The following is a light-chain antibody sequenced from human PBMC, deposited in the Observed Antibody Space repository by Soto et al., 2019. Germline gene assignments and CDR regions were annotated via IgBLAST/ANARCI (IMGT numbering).Light chain of an antibody. J-gene: IGLJ1*01. CDR3: GAWGGSLNGYV. V-gene: IGLV1-44*01. Sequence: QAVVTQPPSVSGTPGQRVTISCSGGSSNIGSNTVNWYQQLPGTAPKLLIHNDNQRPSGVPDRFSGSKSGTSASLAISGLQSEDEADYYCGAWGGSLNGYVFGTGTKLTVL. CDR2: NDN. CDR1: SSNIGSNT.